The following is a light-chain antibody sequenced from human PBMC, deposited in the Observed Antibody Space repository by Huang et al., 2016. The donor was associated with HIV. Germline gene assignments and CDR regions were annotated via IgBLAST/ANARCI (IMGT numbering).Light chain of an antibody. J-gene: IGKJ4*01. CDR1: QDITNY. CDR3: QQYDNLPLT. CDR2: DAS. V-gene: IGKV1-33*01. Sequence: EIQMTHSPSSLSASVGDRVTITCQASQDITNYLNWNQQKPGKAPKFLIYDASNLETGVPSRFSGSGSGTDFTFTISSLQPEDIATYYCQQYDNLPLTFGGGTKVEIK.